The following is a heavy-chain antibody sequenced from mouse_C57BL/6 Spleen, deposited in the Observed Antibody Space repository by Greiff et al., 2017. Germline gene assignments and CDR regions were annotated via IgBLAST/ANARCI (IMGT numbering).Heavy chain of an antibody. Sequence: EVQLQQSGPELVKPGASVKMSCKASGYTFTDYNMHWVKQSPGQGLEWIGEINPNNGGTNYNQKFKGKATLTVDTSSSTAYMELSSLTSEDSAVYYCARCDYGGCCFDYWGQGTTLTVSS. V-gene: IGHV1-18*01. D-gene: IGHD1-1*02. CDR1: GYTFTDYN. CDR2: INPNNGGT. CDR3: ARCDYGGCCFDY. J-gene: IGHJ2*01.